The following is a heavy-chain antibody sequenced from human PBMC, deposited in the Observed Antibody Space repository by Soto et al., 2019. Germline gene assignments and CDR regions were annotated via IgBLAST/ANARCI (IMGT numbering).Heavy chain of an antibody. J-gene: IGHJ4*02. CDR1: GFTFSSHW. CDR2: ISNDGSKK. D-gene: IGHD1-26*01. CDR3: AIHRWDLGPTDD. Sequence: GGSLRLSCAASGFTFSSHWMSWVRQAPGEGLEWVAVISNDGSKKFYIDSVKGRFTISRDNSRKTLYLQMNSLRAEDTAPYYGAIHRWDLGPTDDWGQGTLVTVAS. V-gene: IGHV3-30*03.